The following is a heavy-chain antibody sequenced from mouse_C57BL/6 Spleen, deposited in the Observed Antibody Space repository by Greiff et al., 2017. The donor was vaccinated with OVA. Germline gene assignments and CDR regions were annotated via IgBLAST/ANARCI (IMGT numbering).Heavy chain of an antibody. Sequence: QVQLQQPGAELVMPGASVKLFCKASGYTFTSYWMHWVKQRPGQGLEWIGEIDPSDSYTNYNQKFKGKSTLTVDKSSSTAYMQLSSLTSEDSAVYYCARSDYGYGGYFDYWGQGTTLTVSS. V-gene: IGHV1-69*01. CDR1: GYTFTSYW. J-gene: IGHJ2*01. D-gene: IGHD2-2*01. CDR2: IDPSDSYT. CDR3: ARSDYGYGGYFDY.